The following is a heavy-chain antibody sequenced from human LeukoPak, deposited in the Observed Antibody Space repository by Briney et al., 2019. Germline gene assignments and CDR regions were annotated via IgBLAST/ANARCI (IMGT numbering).Heavy chain of an antibody. J-gene: IGHJ4*02. CDR3: ARHPIQLWFNVDY. D-gene: IGHD5-18*01. CDR1: GGTFSSYT. Sequence: ASVKVSCKASGGTFSSYTISWVRQAPGQGLEWMGRIIPIFGTTNYAQKFQGRVTITTDESTSTAYMELSSLRSEDTAVYYCARHPIQLWFNVDYWGQGTLVTVSS. V-gene: IGHV1-69*05. CDR2: IIPIFGTT.